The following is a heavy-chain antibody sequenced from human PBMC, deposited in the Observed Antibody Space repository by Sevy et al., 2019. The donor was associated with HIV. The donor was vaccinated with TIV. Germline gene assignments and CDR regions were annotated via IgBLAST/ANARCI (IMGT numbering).Heavy chain of an antibody. V-gene: IGHV4-39*01. J-gene: IGHJ3*01. CDR2: IYYSGST. D-gene: IGHD3-22*01. CDR3: AGLWGMRVVVTVPNDAFDL. Sequence: SETLSLTCTVSGGSISSSSYYWGWIRQPPGKGLEWIGSIYYSGSTYYNPSLKSRVTISVDTSKNQFSLKLSSVTAAGTGVYYCAGLWGMRVVVTVPNDAFDLWGQGTMVTVSS. CDR1: GGSISSSSYY.